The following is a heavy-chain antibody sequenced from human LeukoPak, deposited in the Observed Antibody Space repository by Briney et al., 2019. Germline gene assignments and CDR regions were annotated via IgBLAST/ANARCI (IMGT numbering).Heavy chain of an antibody. CDR1: GGSISSRSYY. D-gene: IGHD3-22*01. Sequence: SETLSLTCTVSGGSISSRSYYRGWIRQPPGKGLEWIGNIYYSGSTYYNPSLKSRVTISVDTSKNQFSLKLSSVTAADTAVYYCARQTLTYYYDSSGYPLGWFDPWGQGTLVTVSS. V-gene: IGHV4-39*01. CDR3: ARQTLTYYYDSSGYPLGWFDP. CDR2: IYYSGST. J-gene: IGHJ5*02.